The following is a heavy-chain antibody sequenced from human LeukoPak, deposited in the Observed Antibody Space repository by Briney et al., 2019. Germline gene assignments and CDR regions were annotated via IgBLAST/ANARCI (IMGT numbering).Heavy chain of an antibody. CDR1: GYTFTSYY. J-gene: IGHJ5*02. D-gene: IGHD2-15*01. CDR2: INPSGGST. Sequence: VASVKVSCKASGYTFTSYYMHWVRQAPGQGLEWMGIINPSGGSTSYAQKFQGRVTMTRDTSTSTVYMELSSLRSEDTAVYHCARGRVVVVAATNWFDPWGQGTLVTVSS. CDR3: ARGRVVVVAATNWFDP. V-gene: IGHV1-46*01.